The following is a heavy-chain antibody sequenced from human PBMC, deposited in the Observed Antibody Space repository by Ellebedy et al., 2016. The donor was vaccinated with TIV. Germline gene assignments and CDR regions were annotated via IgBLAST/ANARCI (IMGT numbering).Heavy chain of an antibody. CDR1: GGSISSYY. D-gene: IGHD5-18*01. CDR2: IYYSGST. CDR3: AREFAVDTAKYYFDY. V-gene: IGHV4-59*01. J-gene: IGHJ4*02. Sequence: SETLSLXCTVSGGSISSYYWSWIRQPPGKGLEWIGYIYYSGSTNYNPSLKSRVTISVDTSKNQFSLKLSSVTAADTAVYYCAREFAVDTAKYYFDYWGQGTLVTVSS.